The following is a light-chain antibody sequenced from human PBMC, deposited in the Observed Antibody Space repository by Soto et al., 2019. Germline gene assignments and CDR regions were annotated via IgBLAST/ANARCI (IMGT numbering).Light chain of an antibody. J-gene: IGLJ1*01. CDR2: DGN. Sequence: QSVLTQPPSVSAAPGQKVTIYCSGSSSNIGGNSVSWYQQLPGTAPKLLIYDGNKRPSGIPDRFSGSKSGTSATLGITGFQTGDEADYYCGSWDSSLSAYVFGTGTKVTVL. CDR3: GSWDSSLSAYV. CDR1: SSNIGGNS. V-gene: IGLV1-51*01.